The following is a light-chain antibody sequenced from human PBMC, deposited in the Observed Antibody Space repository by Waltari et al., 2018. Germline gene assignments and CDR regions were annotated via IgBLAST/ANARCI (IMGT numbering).Light chain of an antibody. CDR2: GAT. Sequence: EIQMTQSPSSLSASIGDRVIITCRASETVNSDLNWFQQKAGKAPSLLIYGATTLESGVPSRFSGSGSGTEFTLTISSLQPEDFATYISQQSYSNPPWTFGQGTKVEVK. CDR1: ETVNSD. CDR3: QQSYSNPPWT. J-gene: IGKJ1*01. V-gene: IGKV1-39*01.